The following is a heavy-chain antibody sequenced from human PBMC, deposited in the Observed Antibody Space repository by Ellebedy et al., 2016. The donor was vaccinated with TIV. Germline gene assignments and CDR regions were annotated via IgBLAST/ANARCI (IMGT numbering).Heavy chain of an antibody. CDR1: GFSFRSYW. D-gene: IGHD1-14*01. CDR3: ARVGAVGGTTDAFDI. CDR2: INQVGSET. V-gene: IGHV3-7*01. J-gene: IGHJ3*02. Sequence: GGSLRLSCAASGFSFRSYWMSWLRQAPGKGLEWVANINQVGSETYYVDSVKGRFTISRDNSKNTLDLQMNSLRAEDTAVYYCARVGAVGGTTDAFDIWGQGTMVTVS.